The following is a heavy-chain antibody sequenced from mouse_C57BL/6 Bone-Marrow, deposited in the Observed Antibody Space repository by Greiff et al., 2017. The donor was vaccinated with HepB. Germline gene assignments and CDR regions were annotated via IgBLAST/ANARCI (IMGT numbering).Heavy chain of an antibody. CDR1: GYTFTDYY. Sequence: LQESGAELVRPGASVKLSCKASGYTFTDYYINWVKQRPGQGLEWIARIYPGSGNTYYNEKFKGKATLTAEKSSSTAYMQLSSLTSEDSAVYFCAREDWGYAMDYWGQGTSVTVSS. CDR2: IYPGSGNT. V-gene: IGHV1-76*01. D-gene: IGHD4-1*01. CDR3: AREDWGYAMDY. J-gene: IGHJ4*01.